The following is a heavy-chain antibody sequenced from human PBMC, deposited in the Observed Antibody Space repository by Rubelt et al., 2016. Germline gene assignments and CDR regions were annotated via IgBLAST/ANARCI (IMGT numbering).Heavy chain of an antibody. J-gene: IGHJ5*02. CDR1: GFTFSSYS. Sequence: EVQLLESGGDLVQPGGSLRLSCVASGFTFSSYSMNWVRQAPGKGLEWVSYISSSSSTIYYADSVKGRFTISRDNAKNSLSLQLNSLRYGDTAVDYCAREQGAWFDPWGQGTLVTVSS. V-gene: IGHV3-48*02. CDR3: AREQGAWFDP. CDR2: ISSSSSTI. D-gene: IGHD1-26*01.